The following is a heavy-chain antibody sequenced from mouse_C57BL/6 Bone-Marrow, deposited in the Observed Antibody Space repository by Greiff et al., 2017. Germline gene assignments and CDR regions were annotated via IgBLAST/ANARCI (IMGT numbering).Heavy chain of an antibody. CDR1: GYTFTSYW. CDR2: IHPNSGST. J-gene: IGHJ1*03. CDR3: ARFSFHYDGSSYSYWYFDV. Sequence: QVQLQQPGAELVKPGASVKLSCKASGYTFTSYWMHWVKQRPGQGLEWIGMIHPNSGSTNYNEKFKSKATLTVDKSSSTAYMQLSSLTSEDSAVYYCARFSFHYDGSSYSYWYFDVWGTGTTVTVSS. D-gene: IGHD1-1*01. V-gene: IGHV1-64*01.